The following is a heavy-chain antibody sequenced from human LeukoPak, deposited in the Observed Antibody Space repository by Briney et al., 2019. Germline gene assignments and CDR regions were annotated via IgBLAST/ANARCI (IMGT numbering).Heavy chain of an antibody. J-gene: IGHJ6*03. D-gene: IGHD6-13*01. CDR2: IYTSGST. Sequence: PSETPSLTCTVSGGSISSYYWSWIRQPAGKGLEWIGRIYTSGSTNYNPSLKSRVTMSVDTSKNQFSLKLSSVTAADTAVYYCARDTGSSSWYSYYYMDVWGKGTTVTISS. V-gene: IGHV4-4*07. CDR3: ARDTGSSSWYSYYYMDV. CDR1: GGSISSYY.